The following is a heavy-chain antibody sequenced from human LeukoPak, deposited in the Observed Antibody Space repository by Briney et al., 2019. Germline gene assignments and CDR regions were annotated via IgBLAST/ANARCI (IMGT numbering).Heavy chain of an antibody. CDR1: GYTLTELS. CDR2: FDPEDGET. D-gene: IGHD3-22*01. Sequence: ASVKVSCKVSGYTLTELSMHWVRQAPGKGLEWMGGFDPEDGETIYAQKFQGRVTMTEDTSTDTAYMELSSLRSEDTAVYYCAVTTYYYDCSGYGFDYWGQGTLVTVSS. V-gene: IGHV1-24*01. CDR3: AVTTYYYDCSGYGFDY. J-gene: IGHJ4*02.